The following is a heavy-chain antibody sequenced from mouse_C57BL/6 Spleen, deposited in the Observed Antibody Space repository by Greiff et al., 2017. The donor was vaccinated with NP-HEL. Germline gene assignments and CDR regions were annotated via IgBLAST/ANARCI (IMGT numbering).Heavy chain of an antibody. Sequence: VQLQQSGAELARPGASVKMSCKASGYTFTSYSMHWVKQRPGQGLEWIGYINPSSGYTKYNQKFKDKATLTAEKSSSTAYMQLSSLTSEDSAVYYCARGPCNSVVPPCFAYWGQGTLLTVSA. CDR3: ARGPCNSVVPPCFAY. V-gene: IGHV1-4*01. D-gene: IGHD1-1*01. CDR1: GYTFTSYS. CDR2: INPSSGYT. J-gene: IGHJ3*01.